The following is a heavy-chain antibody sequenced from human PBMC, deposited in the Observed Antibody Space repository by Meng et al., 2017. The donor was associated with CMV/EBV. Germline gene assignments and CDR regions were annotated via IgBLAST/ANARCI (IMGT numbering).Heavy chain of an antibody. CDR3: ARHGGIYSGYDNNWFDP. J-gene: IGHJ5*02. Sequence: GGSLRLSCKGSGYSFTSYWIGWVHQMPGNGLEWMGIIYPGDSDTRYSPSFQGQVTISADKSISTAYLQWSSLKASDTVMYYCARHGGIYSGYDNNWFDPWGQGTLVTVSS. CDR2: IYPGDSDT. CDR1: GYSFTSYW. V-gene: IGHV5-51*07. D-gene: IGHD5-12*01.